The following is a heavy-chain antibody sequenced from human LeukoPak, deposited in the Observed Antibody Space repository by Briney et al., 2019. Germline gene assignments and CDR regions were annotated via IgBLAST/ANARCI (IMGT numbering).Heavy chain of an antibody. V-gene: IGHV3-7*01. Sequence: GGSLRLSCAASGFIFSSYWMSWVRQAPGKGLEWVANINQDGSEKYYVDSVKGRFTISRDNAKNSLYLQMNSLRAEDTAVYYCARGGYYYDSSGYYDYWGQGTLVTVSS. CDR2: INQDGSEK. J-gene: IGHJ4*02. CDR3: ARGGYYYDSSGYYDY. CDR1: GFIFSSYW. D-gene: IGHD3-22*01.